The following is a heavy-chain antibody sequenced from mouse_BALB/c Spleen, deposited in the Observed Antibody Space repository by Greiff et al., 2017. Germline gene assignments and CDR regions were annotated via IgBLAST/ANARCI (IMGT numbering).Heavy chain of an antibody. CDR1: GFTFSDYY. CDR2: ISDGGSYT. Sequence: EVMLVESGGGLVKPGGSLKLSCAASGFTFSDYYMYWVRQTPEKRLEWVATISDGGSYTYYPDSVKGRFTISRDNAKNNLYLQMSSLKSEDTAMYYCARDDYDVWFAYWGQGTLVTVSA. D-gene: IGHD2-4*01. V-gene: IGHV5-4*02. J-gene: IGHJ3*01. CDR3: ARDDYDVWFAY.